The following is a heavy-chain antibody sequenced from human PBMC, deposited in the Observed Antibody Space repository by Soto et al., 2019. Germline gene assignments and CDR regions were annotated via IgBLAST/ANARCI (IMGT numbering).Heavy chain of an antibody. D-gene: IGHD5-12*01. CDR1: GYTFTEND. CDR3: VRGPLRNWFDP. V-gene: IGHV1-8*01. CDR2: MNPNSGNT. Sequence: ASVKVSCKASGYTFTENDINWVRQATGQGLEWMGWMNPNSGNTGYAQKFQGRVTMTRDNSTTTAYMELSSLRSEDTAVYYCVRGPLRNWFDPWGQGTLVTVSS. J-gene: IGHJ5*02.